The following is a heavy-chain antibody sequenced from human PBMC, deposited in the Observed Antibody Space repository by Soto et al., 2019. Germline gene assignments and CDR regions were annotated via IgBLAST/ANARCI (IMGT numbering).Heavy chain of an antibody. Sequence: SVKVSCKASGGTFSSYAISWGRQAPGQGLEWMGGIIPIFGTANYEQKFQGRATITADESTSTAYMELSSLRAEDTAVYYCARDYYYDSSGYSYYFDYWGQGTLVTVSS. D-gene: IGHD3-22*01. V-gene: IGHV1-69*13. CDR2: IIPIFGTA. J-gene: IGHJ4*02. CDR1: GGTFSSYA. CDR3: ARDYYYDSSGYSYYFDY.